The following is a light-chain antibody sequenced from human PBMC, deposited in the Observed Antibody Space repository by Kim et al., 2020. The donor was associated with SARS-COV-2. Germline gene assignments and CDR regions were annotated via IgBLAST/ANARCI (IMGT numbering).Light chain of an antibody. CDR2: GAS. CDR3: QQYGSSPPWT. Sequence: PGERATLACRASQSVSSSYVAWYQQKPGQAPRLLIYGASSRATGIPDRFSGSGSGTDFTLTISRLEPEDFAVYYCQQYGSSPPWTFGQGTKVDIK. CDR1: QSVSSSY. J-gene: IGKJ1*01. V-gene: IGKV3-20*01.